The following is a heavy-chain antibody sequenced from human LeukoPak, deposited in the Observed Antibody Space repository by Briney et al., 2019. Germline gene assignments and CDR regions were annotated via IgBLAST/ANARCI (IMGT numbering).Heavy chain of an antibody. D-gene: IGHD3-3*01. J-gene: IGHJ4*02. CDR3: ARDPAKFWSGHDY. CDR1: GFIFSSYG. Sequence: SGGSLRLSCTASGFIFSSYGTHWVRQAPGKGLEWVAVISYDGSNKYYADSVKGRFTISRDNSKNTLYVQMNSLRAEDTAVYYCARDPAKFWSGHDYWGQGTLVTVSS. V-gene: IGHV3-30*03. CDR2: ISYDGSNK.